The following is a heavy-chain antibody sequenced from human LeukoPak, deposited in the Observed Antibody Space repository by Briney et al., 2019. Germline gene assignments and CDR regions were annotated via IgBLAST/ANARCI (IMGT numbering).Heavy chain of an antibody. CDR3: AKKKWELLDFGTFDY. Sequence: SETLSLTCTVSGGSISSGGYYWSWIRQHPGKGLEWIGYIYYSGSTYYNPSLKSRVTISVDTSKNQFSLKLSSVTAADTAVYYCAKKKWELLDFGTFDYWGQGTLVTVSS. V-gene: IGHV4-31*03. CDR1: GGSISSGGYY. CDR2: IYYSGST. J-gene: IGHJ4*02. D-gene: IGHD1-26*01.